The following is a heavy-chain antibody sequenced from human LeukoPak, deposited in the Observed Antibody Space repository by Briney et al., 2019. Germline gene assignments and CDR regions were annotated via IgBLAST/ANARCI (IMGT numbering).Heavy chain of an antibody. Sequence: SETLSLTCAVSGYSISSGYYWGWIRQPPGKGLEWIGSIYHSGNTYYNPSLKSRVTISVDMSKNQFSLKLSSVTAADTAVYYCARKYCSSASCYSFDYWGQGTLVTVSS. V-gene: IGHV4-38-2*01. CDR1: GYSISSGYY. D-gene: IGHD2-2*02. CDR3: ARKYCSSASCYSFDY. J-gene: IGHJ4*02. CDR2: IYHSGNT.